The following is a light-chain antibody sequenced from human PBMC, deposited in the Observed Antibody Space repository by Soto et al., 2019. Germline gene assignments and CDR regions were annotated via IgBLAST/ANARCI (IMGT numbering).Light chain of an antibody. J-gene: IGKJ1*01. V-gene: IGKV1-5*03. CDR1: QSISTW. CDR2: MAS. Sequence: DMQMAQSPSTLSASVGDRVTITCRASQSISTWLARYQQKPGRAPKLLIYMASTLESGVPSRFSGSGSGTEFTLTISSLQPDDFATYYCRHYNSYLETFGQGTRVEIK. CDR3: RHYNSYLET.